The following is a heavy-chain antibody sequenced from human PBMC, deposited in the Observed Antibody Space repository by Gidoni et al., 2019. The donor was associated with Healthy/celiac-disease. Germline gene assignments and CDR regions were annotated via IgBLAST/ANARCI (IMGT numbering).Heavy chain of an antibody. J-gene: IGHJ2*01. CDR2: IYYSGIT. V-gene: IGHV4-30-4*01. CDR1: GGSISSGDYY. D-gene: IGHD3-9*01. Sequence: QVQLQESGPGLVKPSQTLSLTCTVSGGSISSGDYYWSWLRQPPGKGLEWIGYIYYSGITYYNPSLKSRVTISVDTSKNQFSLKLSSVTAADTAVYYCARVKTYYDILTGYRYWYFDLWGRGTLVTVSS. CDR3: ARVKTYYDILTGYRYWYFDL.